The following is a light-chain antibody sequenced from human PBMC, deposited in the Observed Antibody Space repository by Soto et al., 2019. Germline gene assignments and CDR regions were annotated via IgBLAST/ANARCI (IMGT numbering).Light chain of an antibody. V-gene: IGKV3-20*01. CDR1: QSVSSSY. CDR3: QQYGSSPLT. J-gene: IGKJ4*01. CDR2: GAS. Sequence: EIVLTQSPGTLSLSPGEGATLSCRASQSVSSSYLAWYQQKPGQAPRLLIYGASSRATDIPDRFSGSGSGTDFTLTISRLEPEDFAMYYCQQYGSSPLTFGGGTKVDIK.